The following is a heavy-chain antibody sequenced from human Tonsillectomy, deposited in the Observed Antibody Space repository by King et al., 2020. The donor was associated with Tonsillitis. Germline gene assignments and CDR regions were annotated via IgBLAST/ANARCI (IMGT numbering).Heavy chain of an antibody. V-gene: IGHV4-39*01. Sequence: QLQESGPGLVKPSETLALTCTVFGGSITTDAYFWGWIRQPPGKGLEWIGTIFYTGKTYYNPSLKSRVPISVDTSKNQFSLKLSSLTATDTAAYYCARHRSTGGENYFDPWGQGTLVTVSS. D-gene: IGHD1-7*01. CDR3: ARHRSTGGENYFDP. CDR1: GGSITTDAYF. CDR2: IFYTGKT. J-gene: IGHJ5*02.